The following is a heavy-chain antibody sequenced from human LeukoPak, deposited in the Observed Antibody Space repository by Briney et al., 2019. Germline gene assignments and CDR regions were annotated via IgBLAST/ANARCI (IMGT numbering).Heavy chain of an antibody. D-gene: IGHD3-3*01. CDR3: ARDHYDFWSGYNDAFDI. Sequence: GGSLRLSCAASGFTFSSYSMNWVRQAPGKGLEWVSYISSSSSTIYYADSVKGRFTISRDNAKNSLYLQMNSLRAEDTAVYYCARDHYDFWSGYNDAFDIWGQGTMVTVPS. CDR2: ISSSSSTI. V-gene: IGHV3-48*01. J-gene: IGHJ3*02. CDR1: GFTFSSYS.